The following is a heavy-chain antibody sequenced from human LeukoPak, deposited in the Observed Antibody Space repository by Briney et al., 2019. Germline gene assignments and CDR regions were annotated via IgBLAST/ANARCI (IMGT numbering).Heavy chain of an antibody. Sequence: PGGSLRLSCTASGFTFSGYTMNWVRQAPGKGLEWVSSISSSDYYINYAESVEGRFTISRNSADNLLYLQMNSLRAEDTAMYYCAFGAGGTFWGQGTLVTVSS. CDR1: GFTFSGYT. CDR3: AFGAGGTF. J-gene: IGHJ4*02. V-gene: IGHV3-21*06. D-gene: IGHD6-13*01. CDR2: ISSSDYYI.